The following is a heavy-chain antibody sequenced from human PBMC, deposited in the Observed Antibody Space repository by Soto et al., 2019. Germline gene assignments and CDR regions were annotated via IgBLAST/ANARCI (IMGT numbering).Heavy chain of an antibody. D-gene: IGHD6-19*01. CDR2: IYWDDDN. V-gene: IGHV2-5*02. J-gene: IGHJ4*02. CDR3: AHVGGLEQWLYRSDQ. CDR1: GFSRTTTGVG. Sequence: QITLKESCPSLVNPTQTLTLTCTCSGFSRTTTGVGVVWIRQPPGKALEWLALIYWDDDNHYSPSLRSRLTVTKDTTKSQVVLTLTNVYPADTGTYFCAHVGGLEQWLYRSDQRGQGNLVTVSS.